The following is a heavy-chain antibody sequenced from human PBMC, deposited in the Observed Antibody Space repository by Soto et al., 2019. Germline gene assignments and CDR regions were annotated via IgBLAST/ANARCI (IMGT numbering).Heavy chain of an antibody. CDR3: ATVGQQLTHYYYYYGMDV. CDR2: FDPEDGET. CDR1: GYTLTELS. J-gene: IGHJ6*02. V-gene: IGHV1-24*01. D-gene: IGHD6-13*01. Sequence: ASVKVSCKVSGYTLTELSMHWVRQAPGKGLEWMGGFDPEDGETIYAQKFQGRVTMTEDTSTDTAYMELSSRRSEDTAVYYCATVGQQLTHYYYYYGMDVWGQGTTVTVSS.